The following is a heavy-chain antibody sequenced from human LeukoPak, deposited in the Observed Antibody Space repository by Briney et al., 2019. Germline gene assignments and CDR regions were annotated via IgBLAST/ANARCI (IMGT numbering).Heavy chain of an antibody. Sequence: SETLSLTCTVSGGSISSSSYYWGWIRQLPGKGLEWIGSIYYSGSTYYNPSLKSRVTISVDTSKNQFSLKLSSVTAADTAVYYCARRDYYYYYMDVWGKGTTVTVSS. CDR3: ARRDYYYYYMDV. J-gene: IGHJ6*03. CDR2: IYYSGST. V-gene: IGHV4-39*01. CDR1: GGSISSSSYY.